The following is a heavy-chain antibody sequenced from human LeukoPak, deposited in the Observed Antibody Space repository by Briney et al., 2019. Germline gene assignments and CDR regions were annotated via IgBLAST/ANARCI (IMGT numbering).Heavy chain of an antibody. D-gene: IGHD6-13*01. CDR2: ISYDGSNK. V-gene: IGHV3-30*18. CDR1: GFTFSSYG. Sequence: GGSLRLSCAASGFTFSSYGMHWVRQAPGKGLEWVAVISYDGSNKYYADSVKGRFTISRDNSKNTLYLQMNSLRAEDTAVYYCAKEWQQLVPDGYYYYYGMDVWGQGTTVTVSS. J-gene: IGHJ6*02. CDR3: AKEWQQLVPDGYYYYYGMDV.